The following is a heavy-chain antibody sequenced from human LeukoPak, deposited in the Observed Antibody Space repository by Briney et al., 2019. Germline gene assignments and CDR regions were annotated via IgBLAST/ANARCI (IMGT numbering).Heavy chain of an antibody. CDR3: AKDPSSGLLDY. D-gene: IGHD3-22*01. J-gene: IGHJ4*02. V-gene: IGHV3-23*01. CDR2: ISGSSGST. Sequence: GGSLRLSCAASGFTFSNYAMSWVRQAPGKGLEWDSGISGSSGSTSYADSVKGRFTISRDNSKNTLYLQMNSLRAEDTAVYYCAKDPSSGLLDYWGQGTLVTVSS. CDR1: GFTFSNYA.